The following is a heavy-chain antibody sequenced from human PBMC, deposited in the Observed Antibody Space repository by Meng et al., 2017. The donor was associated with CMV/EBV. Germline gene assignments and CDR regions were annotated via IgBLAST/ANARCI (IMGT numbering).Heavy chain of an antibody. CDR1: GGSISSYY. Sequence: HGWGPRAVTPSGTRTRPCTVSGGSISSYYWSWIRQPAGKGLEWIGRIYTSGSTNYNPSLKSRVTMSVDTSKNQFSLKLSSVTAADTAVYYCAREIVVVPAAIDNWFDPWGQGTLVTVSS. CDR3: AREIVVVPAAIDNWFDP. J-gene: IGHJ5*02. CDR2: IYTSGST. V-gene: IGHV4-4*07. D-gene: IGHD2-2*02.